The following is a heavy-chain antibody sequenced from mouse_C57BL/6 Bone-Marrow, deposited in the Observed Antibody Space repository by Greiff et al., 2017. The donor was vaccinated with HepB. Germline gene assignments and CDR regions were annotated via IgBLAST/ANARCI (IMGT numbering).Heavy chain of an antibody. CDR2: ISSGGSYT. CDR3: ARLLYYGSSYAMDY. Sequence: EVKLVESGGDLVKPGGSLKLSCAASGFTFSSYGMSWVRQTPDKRLEWVATISSGGSYTYYPDSVKGRFTISRDNAKNTLYLQMSSLKSEVTAMYYCARLLYYGSSYAMDYWGQGTSVTVSS. V-gene: IGHV5-6*01. D-gene: IGHD1-1*01. CDR1: GFTFSSYG. J-gene: IGHJ4*01.